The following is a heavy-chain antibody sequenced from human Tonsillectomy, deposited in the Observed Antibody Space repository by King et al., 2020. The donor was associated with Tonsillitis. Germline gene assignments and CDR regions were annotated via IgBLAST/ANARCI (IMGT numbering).Heavy chain of an antibody. CDR2: ISYDGSNK. J-gene: IGHJ4*02. D-gene: IGHD5-18*01. CDR3: AKGGYSYGPFDY. Sequence: VQLVESGGGVVQPGRSLRLSCAASGFTFSSYGMHWVRQAPGKGLEWVAVISYDGSNKYYADSVKGRFTISRDNSKNTLYLQMNSLRAEDTAVYYCAKGGYSYGPFDYWGQGTLVTVSS. V-gene: IGHV3-30*18. CDR1: GFTFSSYG.